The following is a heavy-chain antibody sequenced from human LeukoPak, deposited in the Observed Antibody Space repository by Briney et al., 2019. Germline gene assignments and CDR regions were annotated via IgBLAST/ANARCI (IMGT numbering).Heavy chain of an antibody. J-gene: IGHJ4*02. V-gene: IGHV3-74*01. CDR1: GFSFNSQW. CDR2: INSAGSST. CDR3: ARSDHYDY. Sequence: GGSLRLPCAASGFSFNSQWMHWVRQAPGKGLVWVARINSAGSSTRYADSVKGRFTVSRDNANNTLYLQMNSLRAEDTAVYYCARSDHYDYWGQGTLVTVSS.